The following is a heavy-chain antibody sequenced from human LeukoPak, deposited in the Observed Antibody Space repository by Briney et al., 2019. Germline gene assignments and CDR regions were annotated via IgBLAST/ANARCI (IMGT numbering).Heavy chain of an antibody. V-gene: IGHV1-18*01. D-gene: IGHD3-9*01. CDR2: ISAYNGNT. J-gene: IGHJ5*02. Sequence: ASVKVSCKASGYTFTKYGISWVRQAPGQGLEWMGWISAYNGNTYYAQNFQGRVTMTTDTSTSTAYMDLGSRSSDDTAVYYFSRDPAGLTPGYTVYSGAPRSSWFDPWGQGTLVTVSS. CDR1: GYTFTKYG. CDR3: SRDPAGLTPGYTVYSGAPRSSWFDP.